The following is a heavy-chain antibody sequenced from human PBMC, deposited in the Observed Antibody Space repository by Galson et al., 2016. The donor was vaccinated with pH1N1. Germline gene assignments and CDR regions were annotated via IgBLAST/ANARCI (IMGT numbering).Heavy chain of an antibody. J-gene: IGHJ3*01. V-gene: IGHV3-7*01. CDR2: IKQDGSER. D-gene: IGHD6-13*01. Sequence: SLRLSCAASGFNFNIWWMNWVRQAPGKGLEWVANIKQDGSERYYVDSVKGRFTISRDNARNSLYLQMNSLRAEDTAVYYCARAIAAADSAWGQGTMVTVSS. CDR1: GFNFNIWW. CDR3: ARAIAAADSA.